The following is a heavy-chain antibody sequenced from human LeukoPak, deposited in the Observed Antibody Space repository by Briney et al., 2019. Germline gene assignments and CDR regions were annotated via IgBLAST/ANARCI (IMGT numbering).Heavy chain of an antibody. J-gene: IGHJ4*02. CDR3: AKDGARTGVRYFDY. V-gene: IGHV3-23*01. D-gene: IGHD7-27*01. Sequence: GGSLRLSCAASGFPFSCYWMSWVRQAPGKGVEWVSATSASGSSTYYADSVKGRLTISRDNSKNTLYLQMNSLRAEDTAVYYCAKDGARTGVRYFDYWGQGTLVTVSS. CDR1: GFPFSCYW. CDR2: TSASGSST.